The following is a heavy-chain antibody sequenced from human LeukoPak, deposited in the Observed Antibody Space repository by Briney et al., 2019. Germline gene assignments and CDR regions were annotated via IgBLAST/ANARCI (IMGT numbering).Heavy chain of an antibody. CDR1: GFTFSSYW. Sequence: PGGSLRLSCAASGFTFSSYWMSWVRQAPGKGLEWVGEIHHSVGSNYNPSLKSRATISLDKSNNQFSLSLRSVTAADTAVYYCARNDFYDMDVWGKGTTVTVSS. V-gene: IGHV4-4*02. CDR3: ARNDFYDMDV. CDR2: IHHSVGS. D-gene: IGHD2/OR15-2a*01. J-gene: IGHJ6*03.